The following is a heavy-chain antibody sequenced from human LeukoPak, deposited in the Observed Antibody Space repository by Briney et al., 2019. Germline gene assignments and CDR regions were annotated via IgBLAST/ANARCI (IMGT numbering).Heavy chain of an antibody. CDR1: GFSFCSYA. Sequence: GGSLRLSCAASGFSFCSYAMGWVRHAPGEGVGWVLAISGSVGSTYYADSVRGRFTISRDNSKNTVYLQMNSLRAENTAVYYCAKESQPWAPDYWGQGTLITVSS. CDR3: AKESQPWAPDY. J-gene: IGHJ4*02. D-gene: IGHD1-1*01. CDR2: ISGSVGST. V-gene: IGHV3-23*01.